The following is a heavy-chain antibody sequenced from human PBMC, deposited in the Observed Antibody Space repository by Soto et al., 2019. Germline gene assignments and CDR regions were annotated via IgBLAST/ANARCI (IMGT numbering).Heavy chain of an antibody. CDR1: GGAFSSYA. CDR3: ARDRGYSYEYAFFDY. CDR2: IIPIFGTA. V-gene: IGHV1-69*13. Sequence: ASVKVSCKASGGAFSSYAISWVRQAPGQGLEWMGGIIPIFGTANYAQKFQGRVTITADESTSTAYMELSSLRSEDTAVYYCARDRGYSYEYAFFDYWGQGTLVTVSS. J-gene: IGHJ4*02. D-gene: IGHD5-18*01.